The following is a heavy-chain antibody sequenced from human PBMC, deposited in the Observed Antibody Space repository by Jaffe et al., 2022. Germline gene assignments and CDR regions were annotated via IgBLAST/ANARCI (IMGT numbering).Heavy chain of an antibody. J-gene: IGHJ4*02. V-gene: IGHV4-39*01. D-gene: IGHD3-3*01. CDR2: IYYSGST. Sequence: QLQLQESGPGLVKPSETLSLTCTVSGGSISSSSYYWGWIRQPPGKGLEWIGSIYYSGSTYYNPSLKSRVTISVDTSKNQFSLKLSSVTAADTAVYYCARTHYDFWSGYSHVYYFDYWGQGTLVTVSS. CDR1: GGSISSSSYY. CDR3: ARTHYDFWSGYSHVYYFDY.